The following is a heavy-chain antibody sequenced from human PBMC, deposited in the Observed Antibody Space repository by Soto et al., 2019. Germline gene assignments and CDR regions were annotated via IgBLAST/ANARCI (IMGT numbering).Heavy chain of an antibody. J-gene: IGHJ6*02. CDR3: ARDSGGAAGLWFGELSPSYGMDV. CDR1: GGSISSGGYY. D-gene: IGHD3-10*01. V-gene: IGHV4-31*03. Sequence: LSLTCTVSGGSISSGGYYWSWIRQHPGKGLEWIGYIYYSGSTYYNPSLKSRVTISVDTSKNQFSLKLSSVTAADTAVYYCARDSGGAAGLWFGELSPSYGMDVWGQGTTVTVSS. CDR2: IYYSGST.